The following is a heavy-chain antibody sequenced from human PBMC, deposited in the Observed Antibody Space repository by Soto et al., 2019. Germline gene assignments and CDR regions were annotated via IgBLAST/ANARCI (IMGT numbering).Heavy chain of an antibody. CDR2: IIPIFGTA. Sequence: SVKVSCKASGGTFSSYAISWVRQAPGQGLEWMGGIIPIFGTANYAQKFQGRVTITADESTSTAYMELSSLRSEDTAVYYCALTEGEHCGGDCYSFPPNDAFDIWGQGTMVTVSS. CDR3: ALTEGEHCGGDCYSFPPNDAFDI. CDR1: GGTFSSYA. D-gene: IGHD2-21*02. V-gene: IGHV1-69*13. J-gene: IGHJ3*02.